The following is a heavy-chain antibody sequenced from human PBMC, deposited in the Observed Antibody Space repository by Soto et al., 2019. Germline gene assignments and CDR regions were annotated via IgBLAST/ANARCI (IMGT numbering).Heavy chain of an antibody. CDR1: GGSISSYY. J-gene: IGHJ6*02. CDR2: IYYSGST. Sequence: PSETLSLTGTVSGGSISSYYWSWIRQPPGKGLEWIGYIYYSGSTNYNPSLKSRVTISVDTSKNQFSLKLSSVTAADTAVYYCARDWWYSSSSSMRDHGMDVWGQGTTVTVSS. CDR3: ARDWWYSSSSSMRDHGMDV. V-gene: IGHV4-59*01. D-gene: IGHD6-13*01.